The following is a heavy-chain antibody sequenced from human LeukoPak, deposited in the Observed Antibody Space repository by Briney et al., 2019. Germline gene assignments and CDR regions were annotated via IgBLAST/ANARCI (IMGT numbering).Heavy chain of an antibody. CDR1: GFTFSSYS. Sequence: GSLRLSCAASGFTFSSYSMNWVRQAPGKGLEWVSYITSSSSTIYYADSVKGRFTISRDNAKNSLYLQMNSLSGEDTALYYCTRDPHALDFWGQGTLVTVSS. J-gene: IGHJ4*02. CDR2: ITSSSSTI. V-gene: IGHV3-48*01. CDR3: TRDPHALDF.